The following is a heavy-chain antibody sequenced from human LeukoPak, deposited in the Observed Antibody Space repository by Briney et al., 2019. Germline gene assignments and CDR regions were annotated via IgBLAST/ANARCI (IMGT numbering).Heavy chain of an antibody. CDR2: IKSKTDGGTT. J-gene: IGHJ1*01. V-gene: IGHV3-15*01. CDR1: GFTFSSYS. Sequence: GGSLRLSCAASGFTFSSYSMNWVRQAPGKGLEWVGRIKSKTDGGTTDYAAPVKGRFTISRDDSKNTLYLQMNSLKTEDTAVYYCTTDRLGYCSSTSCREKVQHWGQGTLVTVSS. CDR3: TTDRLGYCSSTSCREKVQH. D-gene: IGHD2-2*01.